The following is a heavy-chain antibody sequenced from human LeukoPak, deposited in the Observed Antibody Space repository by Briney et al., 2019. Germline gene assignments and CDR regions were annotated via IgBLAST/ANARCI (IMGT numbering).Heavy chain of an antibody. D-gene: IGHD3-16*01. CDR1: GFTFSDAW. V-gene: IGHV3-15*01. CDR3: TTLYRLDP. Sequence: GGSLRLSCAASGFTFSDAWISWVRQAPGKGLEWVGHIKSKTDGGTADYPAPVKGRFTISRDDSKNTLCLQMNSLRTEDTAVYYCTTLYRLDPWGQGTLVTVSS. CDR2: IKSKTDGGTA. J-gene: IGHJ5*02.